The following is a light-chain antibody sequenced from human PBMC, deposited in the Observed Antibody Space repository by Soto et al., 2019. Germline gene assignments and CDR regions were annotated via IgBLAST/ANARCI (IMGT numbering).Light chain of an antibody. V-gene: IGKV3-20*01. Sequence: EIVLTQSPGTLSLSPGERATLSCSASQSVGSSYLAWYQQKPGQAPRLLIYGASSRATGIPDRFSGSGSGTDFTLTISRLEPEDFAVYYCQQYGSPRTFGQGTKVEIK. CDR1: QSVGSSY. J-gene: IGKJ1*01. CDR2: GAS. CDR3: QQYGSPRT.